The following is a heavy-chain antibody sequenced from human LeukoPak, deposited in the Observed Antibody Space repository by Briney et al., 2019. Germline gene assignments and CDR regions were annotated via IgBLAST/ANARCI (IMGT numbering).Heavy chain of an antibody. CDR2: IYYSGST. CDR1: GGSISSYY. CDR3: ARDTPGGSYGDYDY. J-gene: IGHJ4*02. Sequence: SETLSLTCTVSGGSISSYYWSWIRQPPGKGLEWIGYIYYSGSTNYNPSLKSRVTISVDTSKNQFSLKLSSVTAADTAVYYCARDTPGGSYGDYDYWGQGTLVTVSS. V-gene: IGHV4-59*01. D-gene: IGHD4-17*01.